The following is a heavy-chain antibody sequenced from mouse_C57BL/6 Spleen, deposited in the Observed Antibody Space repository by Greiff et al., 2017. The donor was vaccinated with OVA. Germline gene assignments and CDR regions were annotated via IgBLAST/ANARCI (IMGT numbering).Heavy chain of an antibody. V-gene: IGHV1-69*01. Sequence: QVQLKQPGAELVMPGASVKLSCKASGYTFTSYWMHWVKQRPGQGLEWIGEIDPSDSYPNYNQKFKGKSTLTVDKSSSTAYMQLSSLTSEDSAVYYCARPSLWYQFAYWGQGTLVTVSA. CDR1: GYTFTSYW. J-gene: IGHJ3*01. CDR3: ARPSLWYQFAY. D-gene: IGHD2-1*01. CDR2: IDPSDSYP.